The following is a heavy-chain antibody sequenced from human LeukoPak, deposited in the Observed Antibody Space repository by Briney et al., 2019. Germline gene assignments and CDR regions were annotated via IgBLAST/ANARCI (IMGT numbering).Heavy chain of an antibody. V-gene: IGHV4-34*01. CDR3: ARLPYDYVWGSYRHHEDY. J-gene: IGHJ4*02. CDR1: GGSFSGYY. CDR2: INHSGST. Sequence: SETLSLTCAVYGGSFSGYYWSWISQPPGKGLGWIGEINHSGSTNYNPSLKSRVTISVDTSKNQFSLKLSSVTAADTAVYYCARLPYDYVWGSYRHHEDYWGQGTLVTVSS. D-gene: IGHD3-16*02.